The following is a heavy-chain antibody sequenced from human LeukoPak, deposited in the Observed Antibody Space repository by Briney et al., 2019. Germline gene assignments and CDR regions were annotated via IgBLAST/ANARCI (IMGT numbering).Heavy chain of an antibody. D-gene: IGHD6-13*01. J-gene: IGHJ5*02. V-gene: IGHV3-23*01. CDR3: AKGRWWFDP. CDR1: GFTFSSYT. Sequence: GGSLGLSCAASGFTFSSYTMTWVRQAPGKGLEWVSSISGSGDNTYYADSVKGRFTVSRDNSRDTLYLQMNSLGADDTAVNYCAKGRWWFDPWGQGTLVTVSS. CDR2: ISGSGDNT.